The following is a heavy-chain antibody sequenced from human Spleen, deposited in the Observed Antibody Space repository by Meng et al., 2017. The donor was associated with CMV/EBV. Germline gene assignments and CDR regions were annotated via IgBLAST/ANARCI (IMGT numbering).Heavy chain of an antibody. CDR2: VIPYSGGT. V-gene: IGHV1-2*02. CDR3: AKNTDGRFDS. D-gene: IGHD5-24*01. CDR1: GYTFTDYY. Sequence: KVSCKASGYTFTDYYMHWGRQAPGQGLEFMGWVIPYSGGTNYAQKFQGRVTMTRDTSINTAYMELSRLRSDDTAIYYCAKNTDGRFDSWGQGTLVTVSS. J-gene: IGHJ4*02.